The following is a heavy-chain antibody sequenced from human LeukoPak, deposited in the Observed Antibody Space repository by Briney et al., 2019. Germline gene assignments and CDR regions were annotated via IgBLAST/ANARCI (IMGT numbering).Heavy chain of an antibody. CDR2: ISGSGGST. CDR3: AKRESYYDRRGYYYYGMDV. V-gene: IGHV3-23*01. D-gene: IGHD3-3*01. Sequence: GGSLRLSCAASGFTFSSYAMSWVRQAPGKGLEWVSAISGSGGSTYYADSVKGRFTISRDNSKNTLYLQMNSLRAEDTAVYYCAKRESYYDRRGYYYYGMDVWGQGTTVTVSS. CDR1: GFTFSSYA. J-gene: IGHJ6*02.